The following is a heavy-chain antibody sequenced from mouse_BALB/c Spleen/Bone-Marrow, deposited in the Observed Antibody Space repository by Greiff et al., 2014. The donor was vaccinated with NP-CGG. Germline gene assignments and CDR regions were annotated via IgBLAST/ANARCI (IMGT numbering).Heavy chain of an antibody. Sequence: QVQLQQSGAELVKPGASVKLSCKASGYTFTSYWMHWVKQRPGQGLEWIGEINPSNGRTNYNEKFKSKATLTVDKSSCTNYMQLNSMTSEVSAVYYCARGTFDYWGQGTTLTVSS. CDR2: INPSNGRT. CDR3: ARGTFDY. V-gene: IGHV1S81*02. J-gene: IGHJ2*01. CDR1: GYTFTSYW.